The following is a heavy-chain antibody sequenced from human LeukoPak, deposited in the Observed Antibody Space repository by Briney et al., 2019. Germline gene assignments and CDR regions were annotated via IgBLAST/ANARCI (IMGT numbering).Heavy chain of an antibody. CDR2: IYYSGST. CDR3: ARGGKLLALDY. CDR1: VGSISDYY. V-gene: IGHV4-59*01. D-gene: IGHD3-3*02. J-gene: IGHJ4*02. Sequence: SETLSLTCSVSVGSISDYYWSWIRQPPGKGLEWIGYIYYSGSTNHNPSLKSRVTISVDMSKNQFSLKLSSVTAADTAVYYCARGGKLLALDYWGQGTLVTVSS.